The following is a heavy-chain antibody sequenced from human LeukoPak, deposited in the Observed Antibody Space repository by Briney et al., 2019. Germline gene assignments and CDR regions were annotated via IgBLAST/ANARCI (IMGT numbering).Heavy chain of an antibody. V-gene: IGHV1-8*03. CDR2: MNPNSGNR. CDR3: ARRLGLRWDLQAFDI. Sequence: ASVKVSCKTAGYTFSSYDINWVREATGQALEWMGWMNPNSGNRGYAQKFQGRVTITRNTSISTAYMELSSLRSEDTAVYYCARRLGLRWDLQAFDIWGQGTMVTVSS. D-gene: IGHD4-23*01. J-gene: IGHJ3*02. CDR1: GYTFSSYD.